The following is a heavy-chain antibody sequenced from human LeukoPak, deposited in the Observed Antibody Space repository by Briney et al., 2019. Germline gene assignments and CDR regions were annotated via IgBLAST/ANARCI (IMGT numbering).Heavy chain of an antibody. CDR1: GGSISSGSYY. V-gene: IGHV4-61*02. J-gene: IGHJ4*02. D-gene: IGHD3-3*01. CDR2: IYTSGSN. Sequence: SETLSLTCTVSGGSISSGSYYWRWLRQPAGTGLEWIGRIYTSGSNNYNPSLKSRVTISVDTSKNQFSLKLSSVTAADTAVHYCAREEVYDFWSGYIDLFDYWGQGTLVTVSS. CDR3: AREEVYDFWSGYIDLFDY.